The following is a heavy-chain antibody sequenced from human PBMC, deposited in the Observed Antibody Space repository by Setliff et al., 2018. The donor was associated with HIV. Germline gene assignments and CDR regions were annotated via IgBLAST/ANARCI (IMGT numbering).Heavy chain of an antibody. Sequence: SETLSLTCTVSGDSFKSSRYYWGWIRQPPGKGLEWIGNIHYGGYFWYSPSLKSRVTISVDTSKNQFSLKLSSVTAADTAVYYCGRLSETAMASFDSWGQGILVTVSS. CDR1: GDSFKSSRYY. J-gene: IGHJ4*02. V-gene: IGHV4-39*01. D-gene: IGHD2-21*02. CDR3: GRLSETAMASFDS. CDR2: IHYGGYF.